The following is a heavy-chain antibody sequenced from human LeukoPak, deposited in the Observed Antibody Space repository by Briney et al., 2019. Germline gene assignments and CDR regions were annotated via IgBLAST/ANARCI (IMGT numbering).Heavy chain of an antibody. D-gene: IGHD1-26*01. Sequence: GGSLRLSCAASGFTFSSYSMNWVRQAPGKGLEWLSYISSSSSAIYYADSVKGRFTISRDNAKNSLYLQMNSLRAEDTAVYYCARVIGSYGDSAYWGQGTLVIVSS. CDR3: ARVIGSYGDSAY. CDR2: ISSSSSAI. J-gene: IGHJ4*02. CDR1: GFTFSSYS. V-gene: IGHV3-48*04.